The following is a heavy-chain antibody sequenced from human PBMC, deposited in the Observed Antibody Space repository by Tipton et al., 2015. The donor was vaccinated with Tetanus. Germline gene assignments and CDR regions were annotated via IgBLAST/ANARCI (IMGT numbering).Heavy chain of an antibody. D-gene: IGHD3-22*01. CDR1: GFNFKDFL. Sequence: SLRLSCEASGFNFKDFLMTWVRQAPGKGLEWVSAIVYDSWQAHYADSVRGRFTISRDNSKNMLYLQMTNLRAEDTALYYCAKSMEVARISSGHDHWGQGTLVTVSS. CDR3: AKSMEVARISSGHDH. V-gene: IGHV3-23*05. CDR2: IVYDSWQA. J-gene: IGHJ4*02.